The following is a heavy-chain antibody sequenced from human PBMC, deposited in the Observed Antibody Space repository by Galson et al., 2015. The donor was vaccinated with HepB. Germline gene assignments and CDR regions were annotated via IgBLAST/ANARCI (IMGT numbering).Heavy chain of an antibody. J-gene: IGHJ6*02. V-gene: IGHV3-23*01. CDR2: ISGSGGST. CDR3: AKDLYSGSYYWDGMDV. D-gene: IGHD1-26*01. CDR1: GFTFSSYA. Sequence: SLRLSCAASGFTFSSYAMSWVRQAPGKGLEWVSAISGSGGSTYYADSVKGRFTISRDNSKNTLYLQMNSPRAEDTAVYYCAKDLYSGSYYWDGMDVWGQGATVTVSS.